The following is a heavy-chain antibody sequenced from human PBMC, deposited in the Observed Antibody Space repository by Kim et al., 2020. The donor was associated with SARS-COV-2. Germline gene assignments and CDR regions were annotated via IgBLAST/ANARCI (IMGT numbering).Heavy chain of an antibody. J-gene: IGHJ4*02. Sequence: AHPGKGRFTTSRDNSKHQLYLQMNSLRAKDTAVYYCAKYGYSSGPYYFDYWGQGTLFTVSS. CDR3: AKYGYSSGPYYFDY. D-gene: IGHD6-19*01. V-gene: IGHV3-23*01.